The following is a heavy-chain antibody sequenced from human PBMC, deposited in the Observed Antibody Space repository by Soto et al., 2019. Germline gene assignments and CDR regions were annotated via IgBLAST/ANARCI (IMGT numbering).Heavy chain of an antibody. Sequence: SVKVSCKASGGTFSSYAISWVRQAPGQGLEWMGGIIPIFGTANYAQKFQGRVTITADESTSTAYMELSSLRSEDTAVYYCARVSRQQQLPPSGRAFGIWGQGTMVTVSS. CDR1: GGTFSSYA. J-gene: IGHJ3*02. V-gene: IGHV1-69*13. CDR2: IIPIFGTA. D-gene: IGHD6-13*01. CDR3: ARVSRQQQLPPSGRAFGI.